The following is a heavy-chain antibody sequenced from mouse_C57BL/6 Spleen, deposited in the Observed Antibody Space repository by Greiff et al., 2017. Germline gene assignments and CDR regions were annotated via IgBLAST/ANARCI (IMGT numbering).Heavy chain of an antibody. CDR1: GYTFTDYN. CDR2: INPNNGGT. Sequence: EVQLQQSGPELVKPGASVKIPCKASGYTFTDYNMDWVKQSHGKSLEWIGDINPNNGGTIYNQKFKGKATLTVDKSSSTAYMELRSLTSEDTAVYYCARRDGNYGITYYAMDYWGQGTSVTVYS. V-gene: IGHV1-18*01. D-gene: IGHD2-1*01. J-gene: IGHJ4*01. CDR3: ARRDGNYGITYYAMDY.